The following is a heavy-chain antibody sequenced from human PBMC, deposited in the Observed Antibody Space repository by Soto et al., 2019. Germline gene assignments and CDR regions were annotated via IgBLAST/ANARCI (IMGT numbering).Heavy chain of an antibody. CDR2: IIPIFGTA. J-gene: IGHJ6*02. CDR3: ARDIVVVVAATLGHYYYGMDV. V-gene: IGHV1-69*13. D-gene: IGHD2-15*01. Sequence: SVKVSCKASGGTFSSYAISWVRQAPGQGLEWMGGIIPIFGTANYAQKFQGRVTITADESTSTAYMELSSLRSEDTAVYYCARDIVVVVAATLGHYYYGMDVWGQGTTVTVSS. CDR1: GGTFSSYA.